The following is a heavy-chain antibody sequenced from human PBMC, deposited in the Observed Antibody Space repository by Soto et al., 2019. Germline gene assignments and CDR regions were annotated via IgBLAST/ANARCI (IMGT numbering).Heavy chain of an antibody. V-gene: IGHV1-2*02. D-gene: IGHD1-7*01. CDR2: INPNSGGT. CDR1: GYTFTSYG. Sequence: ASVKVSCKASGYTFTSYGISWVRQAPGQGLEWMGWINPNSGGTNYAQKFQGRVTMTRDTSISTAYMELSRLRSDDTAVYYCARILGGGDGTTGNTYGMDVWGQGTTVT. CDR3: ARILGGGDGTTGNTYGMDV. J-gene: IGHJ6*02.